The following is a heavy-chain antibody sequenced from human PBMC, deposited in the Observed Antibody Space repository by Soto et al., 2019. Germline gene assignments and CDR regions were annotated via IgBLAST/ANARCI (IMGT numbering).Heavy chain of an antibody. V-gene: IGHV4-59*01. D-gene: IGHD5-18*01. CDR2: INYSGNT. Sequence: SETLSLTCTVSGGSISTYFWSWIRQPPGKGPEWLGYINYSGNTNYNPSLKNRATMSIDTSKKEFSLKLRSVTATDTAVFYCGRGGSDSPMAPGYWGQGTLVTVSS. CDR1: GGSISTYF. J-gene: IGHJ4*02. CDR3: GRGGSDSPMAPGY.